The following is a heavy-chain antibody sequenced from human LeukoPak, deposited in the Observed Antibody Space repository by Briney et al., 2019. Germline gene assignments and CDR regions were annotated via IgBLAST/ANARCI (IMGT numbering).Heavy chain of an antibody. V-gene: IGHV1-2*02. Sequence: ASVKVSCKASGYTFTGYYMRWVRQAPGQGLEWMGWINPNSGGTNYAQKFQGRVTMTRDTSISTAYMELSRLRSDDTAVYYCARRHSIAARPGFDYWGQGTLVTVSP. CDR1: GYTFTGYY. J-gene: IGHJ4*02. CDR3: ARRHSIAARPGFDY. D-gene: IGHD6-6*01. CDR2: INPNSGGT.